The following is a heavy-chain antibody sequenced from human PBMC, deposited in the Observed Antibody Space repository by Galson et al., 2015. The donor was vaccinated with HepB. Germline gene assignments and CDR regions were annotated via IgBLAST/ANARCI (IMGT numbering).Heavy chain of an antibody. CDR1: GFTFTTYW. V-gene: IGHV3-7*01. J-gene: IGHJ3*02. CDR2: IKEDGSEK. CDR3: VRGGGASDI. Sequence: SLRLSCAASGFTFTTYWMTWVRQAPGKGLEWVANIKEDGSEKYYVDSVKGRFTISRDNAQNSVCLQMNSLRAEDTAVYYCVRGGGASDIWGQGAMVTVSS. D-gene: IGHD2-15*01.